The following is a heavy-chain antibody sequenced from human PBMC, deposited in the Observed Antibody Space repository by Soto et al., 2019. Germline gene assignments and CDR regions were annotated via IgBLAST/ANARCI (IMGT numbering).Heavy chain of an antibody. CDR1: GDSVSSNTAA. CDR2: AYYRSRWYN. Sequence: QVQLQPSDPGLVKPSQTLSLTCAISGDSVSSNTAAWNWIRQCPSRGLEWLGRAYYRSRWYNDYAVSVTSRINIDPDTSKNQVSLQLNSVTPEDTAVYYCARGKSNLDSWGQGTLVTVSS. V-gene: IGHV6-1*01. J-gene: IGHJ4*02. CDR3: ARGKSNLDS.